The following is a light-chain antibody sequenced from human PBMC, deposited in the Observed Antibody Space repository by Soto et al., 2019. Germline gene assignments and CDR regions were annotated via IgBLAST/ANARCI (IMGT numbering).Light chain of an antibody. J-gene: IGKJ1*01. CDR2: GAS. CDR3: QQYNNWPPWT. Sequence: EIVMTQSPATLSVSPGERATLSCRASQSVSSNLAWYQQKPGQAPRLLIYGASTRATGIPARFSGSGSETECTLPISSLQSEDLAVYYCQQYNNWPPWTFGQGTKVEIK. CDR1: QSVSSN. V-gene: IGKV3D-15*01.